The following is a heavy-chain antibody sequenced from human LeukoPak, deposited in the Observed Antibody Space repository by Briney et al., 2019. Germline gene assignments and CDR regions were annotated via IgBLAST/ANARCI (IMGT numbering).Heavy chain of an antibody. Sequence: GGSLRLSCAASGFTFDDYGMSWVRQAPGKGLGWVSGINWNGGSTGYADSVKGRFTISRDNAKNSLYLQMNSLRAEDTALYYCARANGLLWGSYRYPFDYWGQGTLVTVSS. J-gene: IGHJ4*02. CDR1: GFTFDDYG. V-gene: IGHV3-20*04. D-gene: IGHD3-16*02. CDR3: ARANGLLWGSYRYPFDY. CDR2: INWNGGST.